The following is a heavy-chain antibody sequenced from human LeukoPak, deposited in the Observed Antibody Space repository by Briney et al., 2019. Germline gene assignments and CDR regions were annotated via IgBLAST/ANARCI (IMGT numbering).Heavy chain of an antibody. CDR3: AKGARRFLEWLLDYYYYVDV. J-gene: IGHJ6*03. D-gene: IGHD3-3*01. V-gene: IGHV3-23*01. CDR1: GFTFSSYA. CDR2: ISGSGGST. Sequence: PGGSLRLSCAASGFTFSSYAMSSVRQAPGKGLEWVSAISGSGGSTYYADSVKCRFTISRDNSKNTLYLQMNSLRAEDTAVYYCAKGARRFLEWLLDYYYYVDVWGKGTTVTVSS.